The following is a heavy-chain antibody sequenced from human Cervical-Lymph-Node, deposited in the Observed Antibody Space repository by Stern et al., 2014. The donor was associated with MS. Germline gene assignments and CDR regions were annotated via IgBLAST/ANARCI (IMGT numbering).Heavy chain of an antibody. CDR2: VIPLFGAA. CDR1: GYTFSDHS. CDR3: ARGAYCGGDCYGGWFDS. D-gene: IGHD2-21*02. J-gene: IGHJ5*01. Sequence: QVQLVESGAAVERPGSSVTLSCKSSGYTFSDHSISWVRLAPGHGLALAGRVIPLFGAADYAQLFQGRVTITAHQSTNTAYMELSSVRSEDTAIYYGARGAYCGGDCYGGWFDSWGQGTLVTVSS. V-gene: IGHV1-69*01.